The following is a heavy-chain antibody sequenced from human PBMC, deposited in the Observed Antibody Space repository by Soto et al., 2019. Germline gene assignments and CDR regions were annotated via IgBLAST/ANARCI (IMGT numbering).Heavy chain of an antibody. J-gene: IGHJ1*01. V-gene: IGHV3-15*01. D-gene: IGHD2-15*01. CDR3: YPYCSGASCSREYFQR. CDR1: GFTFSKAW. CDR2: IKSKADSGTT. Sequence: GGSLRLSCAASGFTFSKAWMSWVRQAPGQGLEWIGRIKSKADSGTTDYAAPVRGRFTISRDDSKNTLYLQMNSLKTEDTAVYYCYPYCSGASCSREYFQRWGQGTLVTVSS.